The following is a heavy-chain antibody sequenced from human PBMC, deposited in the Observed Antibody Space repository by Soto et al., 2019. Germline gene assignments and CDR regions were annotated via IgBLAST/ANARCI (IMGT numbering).Heavy chain of an antibody. CDR1: GGSISSYY. CDR3: AQYDFWSGLAY. V-gene: IGHV4-59*01. Sequence: SETLSLTCTVSGGSISSYYWSWIRQPPGEGLEWIGYIYYSGSTNYNPSLKSRVTISVDTSKNQFSLKLSSVTAADTAVYYCAQYDFWSGLAYWGQGTLVTVSS. J-gene: IGHJ4*02. CDR2: IYYSGST. D-gene: IGHD3-3*01.